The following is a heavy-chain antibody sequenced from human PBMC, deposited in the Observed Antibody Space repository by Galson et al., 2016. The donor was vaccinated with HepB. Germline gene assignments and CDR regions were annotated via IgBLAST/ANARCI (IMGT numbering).Heavy chain of an antibody. CDR2: INSDGSDT. J-gene: IGHJ6*02. V-gene: IGHV3-74*01. CDR1: GFSFSSYW. CDR3: ARPRGTVTTAWGMDV. D-gene: IGHD1-14*01. Sequence: SLRLSCAASGFSFSSYWMHWVRQVPGKGLVWVSRINSDGSDTNYADSVKGRFTISRDNAKNTVYLQMESLRGEDTAVYYCARPRGTVTTAWGMDVWGQGTTVTVSS.